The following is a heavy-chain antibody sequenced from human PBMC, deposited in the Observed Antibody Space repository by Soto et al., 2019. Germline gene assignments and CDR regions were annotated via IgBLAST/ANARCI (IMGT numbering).Heavy chain of an antibody. CDR2: IYYSGST. J-gene: IGHJ4*02. V-gene: IGHV4-31*03. CDR3: ARASYDYVWGSYRYNLLLFDY. CDR1: GGSISSGGYY. D-gene: IGHD3-16*02. Sequence: QVQLQESGPGLVKPSQTLSLTCTVSGGSISSGGYYWSWIRQHPGKGLEWIGYIYYSGSTYYNPSLKSRVTISVDTSKNQFSLKLSSVTAADTAVYYCARASYDYVWGSYRYNLLLFDYWGQGTLVTVSS.